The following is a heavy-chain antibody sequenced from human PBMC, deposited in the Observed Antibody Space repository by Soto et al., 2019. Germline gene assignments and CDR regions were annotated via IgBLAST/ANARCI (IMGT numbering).Heavy chain of an antibody. CDR1: GFTFSSYE. J-gene: IGHJ4*02. Sequence: GGSLRLSCADSGFTFSSYEMNWVRQAPGKGLEWVSYISSSGSTIYYADSVKGRFTISRVNAKNSLYPQMNSLRAEDTAVYYCARDPGELYGDYVDYWGQGTLVTVSS. CDR3: ARDPGELYGDYVDY. V-gene: IGHV3-48*03. CDR2: ISSSGSTI. D-gene: IGHD4-17*01.